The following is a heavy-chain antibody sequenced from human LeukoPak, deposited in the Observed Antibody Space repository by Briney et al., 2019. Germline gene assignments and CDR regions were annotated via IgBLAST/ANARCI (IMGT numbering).Heavy chain of an antibody. CDR1: EFSVGSNY. CDR3: ARGPSGYHYT. D-gene: IGHD5-12*01. Sequence: GGSLRLSCAASEFSVGSNYMTWVRQAPGKGLEWVSLIYSGGSTYYADSVKGRFTISRDNSKNTLYLRMNSLRAEDAAVYYCARGPSGYHYTGGQGTLVTVSS. CDR2: IYSGGST. V-gene: IGHV3-66*01. J-gene: IGHJ4*02.